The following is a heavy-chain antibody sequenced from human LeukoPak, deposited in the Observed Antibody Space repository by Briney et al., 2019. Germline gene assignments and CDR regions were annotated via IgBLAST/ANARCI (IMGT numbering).Heavy chain of an antibody. CDR2: INHSGST. CDR1: GGFFSGYY. Sequence: SETLSLTCAVYGGFFSGYYWSWIRQPPGKGLEWIGEINHSGSTNYNPSLKSRVTISVDTSKNQFSLKLSSVTAADTAVYYCARGREQQHKLFDPWGQGTLVTVSS. V-gene: IGHV4-34*01. D-gene: IGHD6-13*01. J-gene: IGHJ5*02. CDR3: ARGREQQHKLFDP.